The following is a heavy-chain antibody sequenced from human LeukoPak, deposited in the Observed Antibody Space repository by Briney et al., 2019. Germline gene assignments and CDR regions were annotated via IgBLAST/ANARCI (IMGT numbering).Heavy chain of an antibody. Sequence: ASVKVSCKASGGTFSSYAISWVRQAPGQGLEWMGGIIPIFGTANYAQKFQGRVTITADESTSTAYMELSSLRSEDTAVYYCARAGYYGSGSYTFYYYYYYMDVWGKGTTVTVPS. J-gene: IGHJ6*03. V-gene: IGHV1-69*01. CDR3: ARAGYYGSGSYTFYYYYYYMDV. D-gene: IGHD3-10*01. CDR1: GGTFSSYA. CDR2: IIPIFGTA.